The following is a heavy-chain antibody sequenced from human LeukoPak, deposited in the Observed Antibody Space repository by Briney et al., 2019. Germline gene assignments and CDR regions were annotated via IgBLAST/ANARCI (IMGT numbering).Heavy chain of an antibody. D-gene: IGHD5-18*01. J-gene: IGHJ6*02. CDR1: GFTVSSNY. V-gene: IGHV3-66*01. CDR3: ARDRVETAMGPQFRTYYYYGMDV. Sequence: GGSLRLSCAASGFTVSSNYMTWVRQAPGKGLEWVSVIYGGGTIYYADSVKGRFTISRDNSKNTVYLQMNSLRVEDTAVYYCARDRVETAMGPQFRTYYYYGMDVWGQGTTVTVSS. CDR2: IYGGGTI.